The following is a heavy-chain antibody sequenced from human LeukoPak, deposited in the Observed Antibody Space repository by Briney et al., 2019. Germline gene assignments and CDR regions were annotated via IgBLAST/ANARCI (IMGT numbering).Heavy chain of an antibody. J-gene: IGHJ6*03. V-gene: IGHV3-21*04. D-gene: IGHD6-19*01. Sequence: PGGSLRLSCAASGFTFSSYSMNWVRQAPGKGLEWVSSISSSSSYIYYADSVKGRFTISRDNAKNSLYLQMNSLRAEDTAVYYCARDTYSSGWYTRDYYYYYYMDVWGKGTTVTISS. CDR2: ISSSSSYI. CDR1: GFTFSSYS. CDR3: ARDTYSSGWYTRDYYYYYYMDV.